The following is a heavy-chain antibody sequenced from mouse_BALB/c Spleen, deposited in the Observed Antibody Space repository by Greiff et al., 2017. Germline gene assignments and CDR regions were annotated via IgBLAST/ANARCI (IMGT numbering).Heavy chain of an antibody. CDR3: ARSYYRDDVGAWFAY. CDR1: GFSLTSYG. V-gene: IGHV2-2*02. D-gene: IGHD2-14*01. J-gene: IGHJ3*01. Sequence: VQLQQSGPGLVQPSQSLSITCTVSGFSLTSYGVHWVRQSPGKGLEWLGVIWSGGSTDYNAAFISRLSISKDNSKSQVFFKMNSLQANDTAIYYCARSYYRDDVGAWFAYWGEGTLVTVSA. CDR2: IWSGGST.